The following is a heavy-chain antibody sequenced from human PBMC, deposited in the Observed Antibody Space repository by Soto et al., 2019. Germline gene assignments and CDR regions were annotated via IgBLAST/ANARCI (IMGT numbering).Heavy chain of an antibody. CDR2: VSHDGRNT. D-gene: IGHD6-19*01. CDR1: GFTFSDYA. CDR3: GKGGRRWLVRADVNY. Sequence: VQLVESGGGVVQPGRSLRLSCAASGFTFSDYAMHWVRQAPGKGLEWVAVVSHDGRNTHYADSVKGRFTISRDSSKNTVSLEMTSPRAEETGVYYCGKGGRRWLVRADVNYWGQGARVTVS. J-gene: IGHJ4*02. V-gene: IGHV3-30*18.